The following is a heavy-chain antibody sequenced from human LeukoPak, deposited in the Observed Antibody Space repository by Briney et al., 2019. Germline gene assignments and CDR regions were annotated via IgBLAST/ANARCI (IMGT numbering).Heavy chain of an antibody. V-gene: IGHV1-2*02. Sequence: ASVKVSCKASGYTFTHYYMHWVRQAPGQGLEWMGWINPNSGGTNYAQKLQGRVTMTTDTSTSTAYMELRSLRSDDTAAYYCARSGLVCSGGSCYLPPEYYFDYWGQGTLVTVSS. D-gene: IGHD2-15*01. J-gene: IGHJ4*02. CDR2: INPNSGGT. CDR3: ARSGLVCSGGSCYLPPEYYFDY. CDR1: GYTFTHYY.